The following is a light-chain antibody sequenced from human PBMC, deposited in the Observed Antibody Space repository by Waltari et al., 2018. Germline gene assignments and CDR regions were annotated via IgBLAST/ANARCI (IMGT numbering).Light chain of an antibody. CDR2: DDH. CDR3: QTYDNSLSGSRV. V-gene: IGLV1-40*01. J-gene: IGLJ3*02. CDR1: TYNIGADYS. Sequence: QSILTQPPSVSGDPGQTVTISCTGNTYNIGADYSVHWYQFLPGRAPKLCIYDDHNRPSEVPDRFSGSTSGASAPLAITGLQPEDEADYYCQTYDNSLSGSRVFGGGTKLTVL.